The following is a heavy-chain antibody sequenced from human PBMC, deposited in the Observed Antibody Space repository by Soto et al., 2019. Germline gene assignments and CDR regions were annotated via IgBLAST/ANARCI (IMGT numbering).Heavy chain of an antibody. D-gene: IGHD3-22*01. CDR2: ISGSGGST. CDR3: AKVPRALVVKNWFDP. J-gene: IGHJ5*02. CDR1: GFTFSSYA. Sequence: GGSLRLSCAASGFTFSSYAMSWVRQAPGKGLEWVSAISGSGGSTYYADSVKGQFTISRDNSKNTLYLQMNSLRAEDTAVYYCAKVPRALVVKNWFDPWGQGTLVTVSS. V-gene: IGHV3-23*01.